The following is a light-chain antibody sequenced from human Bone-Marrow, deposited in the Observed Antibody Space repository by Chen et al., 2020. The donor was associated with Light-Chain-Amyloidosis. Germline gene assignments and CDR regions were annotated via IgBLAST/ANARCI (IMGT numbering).Light chain of an antibody. CDR1: SSDVGGDNH. V-gene: IGLV2-14*01. Sequence: QSALTQPASASGTRGQSITNPRPGTSSDVGGDNHVSWYQQHPDKAPKLMIYAVTPRPSSVPDRFSGSKSDNTSSLTISGLQTEAEADYFCSSYTITNTLVFGSGTRVTVL. CDR3: SSYTITNTLV. J-gene: IGLJ1*01. CDR2: AVT.